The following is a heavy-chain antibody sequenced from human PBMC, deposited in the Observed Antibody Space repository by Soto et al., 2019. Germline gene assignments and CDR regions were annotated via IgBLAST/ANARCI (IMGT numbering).Heavy chain of an antibody. CDR1: GGTFSSYA. D-gene: IGHD3-22*01. J-gene: IGHJ4*02. CDR2: IIPIFGTA. Sequence: ASVKVSCKASGGTFSSYAISWVRQAPGQGLEWIGGIIPIFGTANYAQKFQGRVTITADESTSTAYMELSSLRSEDTAVYYCARDKGDSRGNYLYYCDYWCQGTRVTVSS. V-gene: IGHV1-69*13. CDR3: ARDKGDSRGNYLYYCDY.